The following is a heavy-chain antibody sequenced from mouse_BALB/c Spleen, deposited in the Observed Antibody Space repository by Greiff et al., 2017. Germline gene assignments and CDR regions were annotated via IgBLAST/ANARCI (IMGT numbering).Heavy chain of an antibody. CDR2: ISYSGST. D-gene: IGHD2-1*01. Sequence: EVKLQESGPSLVKPSQTLSLTCSVTGDSITSGYWNWIRKFPGNKLEYMGYISYSGSTYYNPSLKSRISITRDTSKNQYYLQLNSVTTEDTATYCCARWNGNYPYYFDYWGQGSTLTVSS. V-gene: IGHV3-8*02. J-gene: IGHJ2*01. CDR1: GDSITSGY. CDR3: ARWNGNYPYYFDY.